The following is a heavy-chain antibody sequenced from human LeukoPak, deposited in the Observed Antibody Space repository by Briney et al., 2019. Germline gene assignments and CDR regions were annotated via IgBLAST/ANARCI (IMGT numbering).Heavy chain of an antibody. V-gene: IGHV4-59*01. Sequence: PSETLSLTCTVSGGSISSDFWTWIRQPPGKGLEWIGYIYYSGSTKYNPSLKTRVTISVDTSKNQFSLKLRSVTAADTAVYHCARDPWFNWNDGGYFDYWGQGTLVTVSS. J-gene: IGHJ4*02. CDR3: ARDPWFNWNDGGYFDY. CDR1: GGSISSDF. D-gene: IGHD1-20*01. CDR2: IYYSGST.